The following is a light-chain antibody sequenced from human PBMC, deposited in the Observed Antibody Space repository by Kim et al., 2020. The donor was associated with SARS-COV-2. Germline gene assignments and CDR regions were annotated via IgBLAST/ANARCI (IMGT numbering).Light chain of an antibody. CDR2: GAS. Sequence: EIVLTQSPGTLSLSPGERATLSCRASQSVSNSYLAWYQQKPGQAPRLLIYGASSRATGTPDRFSGSGSGTDFTLTISRLEPEDFAVYYCQQYGSSPYTFGPGTKLEI. CDR1: QSVSNSY. J-gene: IGKJ2*01. V-gene: IGKV3-20*01. CDR3: QQYGSSPYT.